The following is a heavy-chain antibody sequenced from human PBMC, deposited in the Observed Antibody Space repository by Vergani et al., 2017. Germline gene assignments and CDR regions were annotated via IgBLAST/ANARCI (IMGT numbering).Heavy chain of an antibody. CDR1: GFTFSSYA. J-gene: IGHJ1*01. V-gene: IGHV3-30*04. D-gene: IGHD6-13*01. CDR3: ARGYSSSWDEEYFQH. Sequence: QVQLVESGGGVVQPGRSLRLSCAASGFTFSSYAMHWVRQAPGKGLEWVAVISYDGSNKYYADSVKGRFTISRDNSKNTLYLQMNSLRAEDTAVYYCARGYSSSWDEEYFQHWGQGTLVTVSS. CDR2: ISYDGSNK.